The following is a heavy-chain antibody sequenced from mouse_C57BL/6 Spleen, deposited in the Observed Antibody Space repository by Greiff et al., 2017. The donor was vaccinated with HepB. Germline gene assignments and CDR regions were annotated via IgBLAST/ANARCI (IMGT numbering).Heavy chain of an antibody. V-gene: IGHV1-61*01. CDR3: ARDGSNWYFDV. CDR2: IYPSDSET. J-gene: IGHJ1*03. D-gene: IGHD1-1*01. CDR1: GYTFTSYW. Sequence: VQLQQPGAELVRPGSSVKLSCKASGYTFTSYWMDWVKQRPGQGLEWIGNIYPSDSETHYNQKFKDKATLTVDKSSSTAYMQLSSLTSEDSAVYYCARDGSNWYFDVWGTGTTVTVSS.